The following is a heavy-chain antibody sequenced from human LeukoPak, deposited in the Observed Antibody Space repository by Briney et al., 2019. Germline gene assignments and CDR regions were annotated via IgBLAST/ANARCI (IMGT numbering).Heavy chain of an antibody. V-gene: IGHV4-59*08. CDR2: IYYSGST. D-gene: IGHD1-26*01. CDR1: GGSMSSYY. Sequence: SETLSLTCTVSGGSMSSYYWNWIRQPPGKGLEWIGYIYYSGSTNYNPSLKSRVTISVDTSKNQFSLELNSVTAADTAVYYCAGHWRGSSYLDYWGQGTLVTVSS. CDR3: AGHWRGSSYLDY. J-gene: IGHJ4*02.